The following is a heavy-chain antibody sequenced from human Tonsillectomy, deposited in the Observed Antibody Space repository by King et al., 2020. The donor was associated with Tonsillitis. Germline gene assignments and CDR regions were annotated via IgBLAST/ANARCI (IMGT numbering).Heavy chain of an antibody. CDR3: AREGGQLGGFDY. J-gene: IGHJ4*02. CDR1: GFTFSDYY. CDR2: ISSSGTTI. D-gene: IGHD6-6*01. Sequence: QVQLVESGGGLVEPGRSLRLSCAASGFTFSDYYMSWIRQAPGKGLEWISYISSSGTTIYYADSLKGRFTISRDNAKNSLYLEMNSLRVEDTAVYYCAREGGQLGGFDYWGQGTLVTVSS. V-gene: IGHV3-11*01.